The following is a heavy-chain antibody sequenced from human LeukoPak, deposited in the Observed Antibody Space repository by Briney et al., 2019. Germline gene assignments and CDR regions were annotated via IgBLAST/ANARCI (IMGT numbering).Heavy chain of an antibody. CDR2: IKHDGSDK. V-gene: IGHV3-7*01. CDR1: GFTFSSYL. D-gene: IGHD6-6*01. CDR3: ARGVGVAARRLAYYFDY. J-gene: IGHJ4*02. Sequence: PGGSLRLSCAASGFTFSSYLMNWVRQAPGKGLEWVAYIKHDGSDKKYVDSVKGRFTISRDNAKNSLYLQMNSLRAEDTAVYYCARGVGVAARRLAYYFDYWGQGTLVTVSS.